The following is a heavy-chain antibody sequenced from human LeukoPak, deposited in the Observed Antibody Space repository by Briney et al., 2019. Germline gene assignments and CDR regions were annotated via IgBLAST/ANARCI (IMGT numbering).Heavy chain of an antibody. D-gene: IGHD3-22*01. V-gene: IGHV3-21*01. J-gene: IGHJ4*02. CDR2: ISSSSSYI. Sequence: GGSLRLSCAASGFTFSSYSMNWVRQAPGKGLEWVSSISSSSSYIYYADSVKGRFTISRDNAKNSLYLQMNSLRAEDTAVYYCAAEDSSGYYYRDYWGQGTLVTVSS. CDR3: AAEDSSGYYYRDY. CDR1: GFTFSSYS.